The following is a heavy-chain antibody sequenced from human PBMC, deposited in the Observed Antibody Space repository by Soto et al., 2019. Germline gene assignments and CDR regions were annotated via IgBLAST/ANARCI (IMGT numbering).Heavy chain of an antibody. CDR2: IIPIFGTA. J-gene: IGHJ4*02. CDR1: GGTFSSYA. D-gene: IGHD3-22*01. CDR3: ARGSDPEYYYDSSGYYPLDY. V-gene: IGHV1-69*06. Sequence: SVKVSCKASGGTFSSYAISWVRQAPGQGLEWMGGIIPIFGTANYAQKFQGRATITADKSTSTAYMELSSLRSEDTAVYYCARGSDPEYYYDSSGYYPLDYWGQGTLVTVSS.